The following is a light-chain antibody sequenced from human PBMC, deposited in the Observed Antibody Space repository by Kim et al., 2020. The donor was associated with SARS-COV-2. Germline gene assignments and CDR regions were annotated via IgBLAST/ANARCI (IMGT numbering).Light chain of an antibody. CDR1: QSVRSSY. J-gene: IGKJ4*02. Sequence: SPGERATLSCRASQSVRSSYLAWYQQKSGQAPRLLTYGASSRATGTPDRFSGSRSGKDFTLTITRLEPEDVAEYYCNQYSTSPCTFGRGTKVDIK. CDR2: GAS. V-gene: IGKV3-20*01. CDR3: NQYSTSPCT.